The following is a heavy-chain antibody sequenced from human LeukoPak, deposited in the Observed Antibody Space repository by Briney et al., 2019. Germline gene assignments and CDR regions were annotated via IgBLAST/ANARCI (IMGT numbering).Heavy chain of an antibody. V-gene: IGHV4-30-4*01. CDR1: GGSISSGDYY. J-gene: IGHJ4*02. D-gene: IGHD3-22*01. CDR3: AREGKLGSSGYTY. Sequence: SETLSLTCTVSGGSISSGDYYWSWIRQPPGKGLEWIGYIYYSGSTYYNPSLKSRVTISVDTSKNQFSLKLSSVTAADTAVYYCAREGKLGSSGYTYWGQGTLVTVSS. CDR2: IYYSGST.